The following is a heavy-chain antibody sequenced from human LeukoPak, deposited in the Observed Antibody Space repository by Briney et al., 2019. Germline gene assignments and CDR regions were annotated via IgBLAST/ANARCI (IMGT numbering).Heavy chain of an antibody. V-gene: IGHV4-39*01. D-gene: IGHD6-13*01. CDR3: ASPIAAAGDY. J-gene: IGHJ4*02. CDR1: GGSISSSSYY. CDR2: IYYSGST. Sequence: SETLSLTCTVSGGSISSSSYYWGWIRQPPGKGLEWIGSIYYSGSTYYNPSLKSRVTISVDTSKNQFSLKLSSVTAADTAVYYCASPIAAAGDYWGQGTLVTVSS.